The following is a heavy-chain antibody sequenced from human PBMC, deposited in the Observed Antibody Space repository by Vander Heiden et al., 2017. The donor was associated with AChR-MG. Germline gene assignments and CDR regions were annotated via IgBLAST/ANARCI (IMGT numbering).Heavy chain of an antibody. V-gene: IGHV4-39*01. CDR1: GGPISSSSYY. D-gene: IGHD6-13*01. Sequence: QLQLQESGPGLVKPSEPLSLTSTVSGGPISSSSYYWGWIRQPPGKGLEWIGSIYYSGSTYYNPSLKSRVTISVDTSKNQFSLKLSSVTAADTAVYYCARPIAAAEYFQHWGQGTLVTVSS. J-gene: IGHJ1*01. CDR3: ARPIAAAEYFQH. CDR2: IYYSGST.